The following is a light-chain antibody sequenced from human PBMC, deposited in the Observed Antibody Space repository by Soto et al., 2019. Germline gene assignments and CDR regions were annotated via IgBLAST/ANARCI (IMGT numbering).Light chain of an antibody. CDR2: DAF. Sequence: EIVLTQSPATLSLSPGERATLSCRASQSVSSNLAWYQQKLGQAPRLLIYDAFNRATGIPARFSGSGSGTDFTLTISNLEPEDFAVYYCQQRSSWPTFGQGTKLEIK. CDR3: QQRSSWPT. J-gene: IGKJ2*01. CDR1: QSVSSN. V-gene: IGKV3-11*01.